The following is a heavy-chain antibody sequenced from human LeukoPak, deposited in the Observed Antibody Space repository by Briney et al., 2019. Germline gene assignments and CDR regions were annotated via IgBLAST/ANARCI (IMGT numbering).Heavy chain of an antibody. V-gene: IGHV3-23*01. J-gene: IGHJ5*02. CDR1: GFTFSSYA. CDR2: ISGSGAST. CDR3: AKDSLQYYYDSSGYYGNWFDP. Sequence: GGSLRLSCAASGFTFSSYAMSWVRQAPGKGLEWVSAISGSGASTYYADSVKGRFTISRDNSKNTLYLQMNSLRAEDTAVYYCAKDSLQYYYDSSGYYGNWFDPWGQGTLVTVSS. D-gene: IGHD3-22*01.